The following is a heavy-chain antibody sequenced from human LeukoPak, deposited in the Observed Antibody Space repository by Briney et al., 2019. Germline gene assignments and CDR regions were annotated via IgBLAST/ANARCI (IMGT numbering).Heavy chain of an antibody. Sequence: SETLSLTCAVYGGSFSGYYWSWIRQPPGKGLECIGEINHSGSTNYNPSLKSRVTISVDTSKNQFSLKLSSVTAADTAVYYCARGRRRVLRFLEWLSNEYFQHWGQGTLVTVSS. CDR2: INHSGST. V-gene: IGHV4-34*01. CDR3: ARGRRRVLRFLEWLSNEYFQH. D-gene: IGHD3-3*01. CDR1: GGSFSGYY. J-gene: IGHJ1*01.